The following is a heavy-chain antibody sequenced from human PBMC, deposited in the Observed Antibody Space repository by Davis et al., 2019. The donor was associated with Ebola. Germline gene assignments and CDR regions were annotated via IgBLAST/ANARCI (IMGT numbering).Heavy chain of an antibody. J-gene: IGHJ6*02. CDR1: GGSISSYY. CDR3: ARGGGSGSYSYYYYYYGMDV. CDR2: IYTSGST. D-gene: IGHD3-10*01. Sequence: PSETLSLTCTVSGGSISSYYWSWIRQPPGKGLEWIGRIYTSGSTNYNPSLKSRVTMSVDTSKNQFSLKLSSVTAADTAVYYCARGGGSGSYSYYYYYYGMDVWGQGTTVTVSS. V-gene: IGHV4-4*07.